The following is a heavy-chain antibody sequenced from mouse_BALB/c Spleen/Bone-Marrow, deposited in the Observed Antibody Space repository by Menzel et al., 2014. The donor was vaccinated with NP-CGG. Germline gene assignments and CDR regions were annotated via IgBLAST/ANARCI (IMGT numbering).Heavy chain of an antibody. J-gene: IGHJ3*01. CDR2: IYPGSGNT. D-gene: IGHD2-1*01. Sequence: LQQPGSELVRPGASVKLSCKASGYTFTIYWIHWVKQRHGQGLEWIGNIYPGSGNTNYGEKFKTKGTLTVDTSSSTAYMHLSSLTSEDSAVYYCTRWNGHYEGFAYWGQGTLVTVSA. CDR3: TRWNGHYEGFAY. CDR1: GYTFTIYW. V-gene: IGHV1S22*01.